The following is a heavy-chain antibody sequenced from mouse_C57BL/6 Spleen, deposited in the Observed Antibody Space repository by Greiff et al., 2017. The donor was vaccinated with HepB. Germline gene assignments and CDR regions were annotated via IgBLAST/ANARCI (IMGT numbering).Heavy chain of an antibody. CDR3: ARDDYDDGFAY. Sequence: VQLQQPGAELVRPGSSVKLSCKASGYTFTSYWMHWVKQRPIQGLEWIGNIDPSDSETHSNQKFKDKATLTVDKSSSTAYMQLSSLTSEDSAVYYCARDDYDDGFAYWGQGTLVTVSA. CDR1: GYTFTSYW. J-gene: IGHJ3*01. V-gene: IGHV1-52*01. D-gene: IGHD2-4*01. CDR2: IDPSDSET.